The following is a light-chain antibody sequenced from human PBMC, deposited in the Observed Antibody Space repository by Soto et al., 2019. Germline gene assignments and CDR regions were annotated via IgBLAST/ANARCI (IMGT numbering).Light chain of an antibody. CDR2: KAS. CDR3: QQYNSYPWT. J-gene: IGKJ1*01. V-gene: IGKV1-5*03. Sequence: DIQMTQSPSTLSASVGDRVTITCRASQSISSWLAWYQQKPGKAPKLLIYKASSLESGVPSRFSGSGSGTEFTLTISSLQPDDFATDYCQQYNSYPWTVGQGTKVEIK. CDR1: QSISSW.